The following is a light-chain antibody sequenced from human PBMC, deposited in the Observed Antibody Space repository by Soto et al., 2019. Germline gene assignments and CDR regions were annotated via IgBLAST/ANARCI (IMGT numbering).Light chain of an antibody. CDR2: GNS. CDR3: QSYDSSLSAPYV. V-gene: IGLV1-40*01. J-gene: IGLJ1*01. Sequence: QSVLTQPPSVSGAPGQRVTISCTGSSSNIGAGYDVHWYQQLPGTAPKLLIYGNSNRPSGVPDRFSGSKSGTSAPLAITGLQAEDEADYYCQSYDSSLSAPYVFATGTKLTVL. CDR1: SSNIGAGYD.